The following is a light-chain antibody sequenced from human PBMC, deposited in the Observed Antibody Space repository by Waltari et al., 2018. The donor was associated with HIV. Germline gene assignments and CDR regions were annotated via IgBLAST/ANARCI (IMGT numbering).Light chain of an antibody. J-gene: IGLJ3*02. V-gene: IGLV1-44*01. Sequence: QSVLTQPPSASGTPGQRVTISCSGGSSNIGTNPVNWYQQLSGTAPRLLIYSNEQLSSGSPGRFSGSKSGTSASLAISGLQSEDEADYYCSAWDDGLNGPVFGGGTRLTVL. CDR1: SSNIGTNP. CDR2: SNE. CDR3: SAWDDGLNGPV.